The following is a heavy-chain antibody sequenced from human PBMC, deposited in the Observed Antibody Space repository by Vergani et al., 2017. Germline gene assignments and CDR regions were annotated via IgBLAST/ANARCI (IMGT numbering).Heavy chain of an antibody. D-gene: IGHD3-10*01. CDR3: AKDDPFPITLNRY. CDR2: ISYDGSNK. CDR1: GFTFSSYA. V-gene: IGHV3-30-3*01. Sequence: QVQLVESGGGVVQPGRSLRLSCAASGFTFSSYAMHWVRQAPGKGLEWVAVISYDGSNKYYADSVKGRFTISRDNSKNTLYLQMNSLRAEDTAVYYCAKDDPFPITLNRYWGQGTLVTVSS. J-gene: IGHJ4*02.